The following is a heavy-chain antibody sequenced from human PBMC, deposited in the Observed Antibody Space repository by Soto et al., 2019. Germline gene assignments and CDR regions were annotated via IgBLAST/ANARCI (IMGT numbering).Heavy chain of an antibody. J-gene: IGHJ5*02. D-gene: IGHD3-16*01. CDR1: GYTFTSYG. V-gene: IGHV1-18*01. CDR3: ARVGLPNWFDP. Sequence: ASVKVSCKASGYTFTSYGISWVRQAPGQGLEWMGWISAYNGNTNYAQKLQGRVTMTTDTSTSRAYMELRRLRSDDTAVYYCARVGLPNWFDPWGQGTLVTVSS. CDR2: ISAYNGNT.